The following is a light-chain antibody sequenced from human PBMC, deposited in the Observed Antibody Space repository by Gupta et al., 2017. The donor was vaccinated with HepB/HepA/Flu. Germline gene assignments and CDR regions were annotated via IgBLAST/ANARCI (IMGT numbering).Light chain of an antibody. CDR2: AAS. CDR1: QGISNY. CDR3: QKYNSAPFT. V-gene: IGKV1-27*01. Sequence: DIQITHTPSSLSASVGDRVTITCRASQGISNYLAWYQQKPGKVPKLLIYAASTLQSGVPSRFSGSGSGTDFTLTISGLESEDVATYYCQKYNSAPFTFGHGTKVNFK. J-gene: IGKJ3*01.